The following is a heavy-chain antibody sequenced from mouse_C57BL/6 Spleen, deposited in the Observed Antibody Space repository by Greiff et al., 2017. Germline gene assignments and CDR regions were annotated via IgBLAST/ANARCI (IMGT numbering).Heavy chain of an antibody. Sequence: VQLQQPGAELVRPGSSVKLSCKASGYTFTSYWMAWVKQRPGQGLEWIGNIYPSDSETHYNQKFKDKATLTVDKSSSTAYMQLSSLASEDSAVYSSARRGNWGGYFDYWGQGTTLTVSS. V-gene: IGHV1-61*01. D-gene: IGHD4-1*01. CDR2: IYPSDSET. J-gene: IGHJ2*01. CDR3: ARRGNWGGYFDY. CDR1: GYTFTSYW.